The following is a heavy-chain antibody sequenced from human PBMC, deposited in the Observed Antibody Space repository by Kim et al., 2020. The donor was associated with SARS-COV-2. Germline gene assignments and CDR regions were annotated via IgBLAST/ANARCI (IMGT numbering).Heavy chain of an antibody. D-gene: IGHD6-13*01. Sequence: SETLSLTCTVSGGSISSSSYYWGWIRQPPGKGLEWIGSIYYSGSTYYNPSLKSRVTISVDTSKNQFSLKLSSVTAADTAVYYCARHGDSSSWYYPEYFQHWGQGTLVTVSS. J-gene: IGHJ1*01. CDR2: IYYSGST. CDR3: ARHGDSSSWYYPEYFQH. CDR1: GGSISSSSYY. V-gene: IGHV4-39*01.